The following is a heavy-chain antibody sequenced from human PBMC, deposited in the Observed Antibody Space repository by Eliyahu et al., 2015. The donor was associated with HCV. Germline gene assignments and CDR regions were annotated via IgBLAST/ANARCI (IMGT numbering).Heavy chain of an antibody. Sequence: EVQLVESGGGLVQPGGSLRLSCAASGFTVSSNYMSWVRQAPGKGLEWVSVIYSGGSTYYADSVKGRFTISRDNSKNTLYLQMNSLRAEDTAVYYCARGLYSSGWSGWYFDYWGQGTLVTVSS. CDR3: ARGLYSSGWSGWYFDY. V-gene: IGHV3-66*02. J-gene: IGHJ4*02. D-gene: IGHD6-19*01. CDR1: GFTVSSNY. CDR2: IYSGGST.